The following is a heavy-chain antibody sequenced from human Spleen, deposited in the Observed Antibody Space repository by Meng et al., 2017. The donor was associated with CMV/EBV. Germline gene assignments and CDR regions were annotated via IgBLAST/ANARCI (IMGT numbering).Heavy chain of an antibody. CDR2: IRSKVNSYAT. V-gene: IGHV3-73*01. Sequence: GESLKISCAASGFNFSGSAMHWVRQASGKGLERVGHIRSKVNSYATAYAASVKGRFTISRDDSNTTTYLQMNNLKTEDTAVYYCTRTGNGRAYWGQGALVTVSS. CDR3: TRTGNGRAY. CDR1: GFNFSGSA. D-gene: IGHD2-8*01. J-gene: IGHJ4*02.